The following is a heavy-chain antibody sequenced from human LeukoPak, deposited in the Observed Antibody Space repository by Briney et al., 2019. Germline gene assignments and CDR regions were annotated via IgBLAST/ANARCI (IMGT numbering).Heavy chain of an antibody. D-gene: IGHD1-7*01. J-gene: IGHJ4*02. CDR1: GFTFSSYA. CDR2: ISSNGGST. Sequence: GESLRLSCAASGFTFSSYAMHWVRQAPGQGLEYVSSISSNGGSTYYANSVKGRFTISRDNSKNTLYLQMGSLRAEDMAVYYCARGRTGTAKPSFDYWGQGTLVTVSS. CDR3: ARGRTGTAKPSFDY. V-gene: IGHV3-64*01.